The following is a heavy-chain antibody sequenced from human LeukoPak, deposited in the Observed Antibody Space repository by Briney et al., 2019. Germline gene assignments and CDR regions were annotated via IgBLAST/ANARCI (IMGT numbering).Heavy chain of an antibody. CDR1: GFTFSNYA. D-gene: IGHD3-10*01. CDR2: IGAGTGAVT. V-gene: IGHV3-23*01. CDR3: AKNYDSGRGAPYALDV. Sequence: PGGSLRLSCAASGFTFSNYAMRWVRQAPGKGLEWVSAIGAGTGAVTVYADSVKGRFTISRDNSKSTLYLQMNSLRGEDTAVYYCAKNYDSGRGAPYALDVWGQGTTVTVSS. J-gene: IGHJ6*02.